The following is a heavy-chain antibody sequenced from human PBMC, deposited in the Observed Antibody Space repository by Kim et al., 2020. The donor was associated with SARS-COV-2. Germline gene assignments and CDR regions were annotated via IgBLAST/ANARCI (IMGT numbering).Heavy chain of an antibody. J-gene: IGHJ5*02. CDR2: IFYSGST. CDR3: ARLAWSTEAAATGWFDP. D-gene: IGHD6-13*01. V-gene: IGHV4-39*01. CDR1: GGSIRINNYY. Sequence: SETLSLTCTVSGGSIRINNYYWGWIRQPPGKGLESIGSIFYSGSTYYNPSLKSRITISVDTSKNQFSLKLKSVTAADTAVYYCARLAWSTEAAATGWFDPWGQGTLVTVSS.